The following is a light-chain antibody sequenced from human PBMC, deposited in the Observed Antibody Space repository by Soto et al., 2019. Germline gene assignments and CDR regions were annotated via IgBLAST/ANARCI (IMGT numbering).Light chain of an antibody. V-gene: IGKV1-5*03. J-gene: IGKJ4*01. CDR3: QQYNTYPLT. CDR1: QSISTW. CDR2: KAS. Sequence: DIQMTQSPSTLYASVGDRVTITCRASQSISTWLAWYQQKPGKAPKLLIYKASSLEGGVPSRFSGSGSGTEFNITVSSLQPDDFATYYCQQYNTYPLTFGGGTKVDIK.